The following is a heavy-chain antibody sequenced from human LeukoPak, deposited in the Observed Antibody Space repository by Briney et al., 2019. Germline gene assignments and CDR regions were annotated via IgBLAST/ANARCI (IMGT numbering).Heavy chain of an antibody. V-gene: IGHV1-46*01. Sequence: ASVKVSCKASGYSFSSYYMHWVRQAPGQGLEWMGIINPSGGSTSYAQKFQGRVTMTRDTSTSTVYMELSSLRSEDTAVYYCARDLLGVGALGYWGQGTLVTVSS. CDR2: INPSGGST. CDR1: GYSFSSYY. CDR3: ARDLLGVGALGY. D-gene: IGHD1-26*01. J-gene: IGHJ4*02.